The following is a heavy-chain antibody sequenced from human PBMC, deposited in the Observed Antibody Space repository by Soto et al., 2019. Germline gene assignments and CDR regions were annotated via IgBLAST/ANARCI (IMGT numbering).Heavy chain of an antibody. J-gene: IGHJ4*02. CDR2: IKTKTDGGTT. V-gene: IGHV3-15*01. CDR3: TIEGALWFGELPHR. CDR1: GFTFSNAW. Sequence: EVQLVESGGGLVKPGGSLRLSCAASGFTFSNAWMSWVRQAPGKGLEWVGRIKTKTDGGTTDFAAPVKGRFTISRDDSKNTLYLQMNSLRTEDTAVYYCTIEGALWFGELPHRWGQGTLVTVSS. D-gene: IGHD3-10*01.